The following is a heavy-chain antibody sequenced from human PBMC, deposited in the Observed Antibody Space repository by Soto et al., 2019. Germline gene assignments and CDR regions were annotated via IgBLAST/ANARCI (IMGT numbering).Heavy chain of an antibody. CDR2: INPASGAT. CDR1: GYTFAGHY. CDR3: ARGAARLDRRFDY. Sequence: QVLLVQSGAEVKEPGASVKVSCKASGYTFAGHYIQWVRQAPGQGLEWMGWINPASGATNYAQKFQGWVTMTRDTSISTVYMELGRLRSEDTAVYYCARGAARLDRRFDYWGQGTLVTVSS. V-gene: IGHV1-2*04. J-gene: IGHJ4*02. D-gene: IGHD6-6*01.